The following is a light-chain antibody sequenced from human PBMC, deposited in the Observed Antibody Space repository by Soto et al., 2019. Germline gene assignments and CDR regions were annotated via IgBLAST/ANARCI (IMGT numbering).Light chain of an antibody. V-gene: IGLV2-14*01. Sequence: QSALTQPASVSGSPGQSITMSCTGSSSDFGGDKYVSWYKQQPGKGPNLLNYGVKNRPSGGSNRFSGSKSGNPGPLTISGIQGEGGADYFLGLFSTSRIWLCGGGTQLTVL. CDR2: GVK. J-gene: IGLJ3*02. CDR3: GLFSTSRIWL. CDR1: SSDFGGDKY.